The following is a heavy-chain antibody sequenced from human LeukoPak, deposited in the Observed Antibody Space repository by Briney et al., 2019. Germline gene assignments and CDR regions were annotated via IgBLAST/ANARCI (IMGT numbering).Heavy chain of an antibody. D-gene: IGHD6-6*01. CDR3: ARVSIAARPGDY. Sequence: SETLSLTCAVYGGSFSGYYWSWIRQPPGKGLEWIGEINHSGSTNYNPSLKSRATISVDTSKNQFSLKLSPVTAADTAVYYCARVSIAARPGDYWGQGTLVTVSS. J-gene: IGHJ4*02. CDR2: INHSGST. CDR1: GGSFSGYY. V-gene: IGHV4-34*01.